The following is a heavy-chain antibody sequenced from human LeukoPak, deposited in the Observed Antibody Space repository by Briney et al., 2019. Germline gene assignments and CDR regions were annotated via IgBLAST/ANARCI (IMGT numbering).Heavy chain of an antibody. CDR3: AREGSSGGWFDP. CDR2: IYYSGST. J-gene: IGHJ5*02. Sequence: SETLSLTCTVSGGSISSYYWSWIRQPPGKGLEWIGYIYYSGSTYYNPSLKSRVTISVDTSKNQFSLKLSSVTAADTAVYYCAREGSSGGWFDPWGQGTLVTVSS. V-gene: IGHV4-59*01. CDR1: GGSISSYY. D-gene: IGHD6-13*01.